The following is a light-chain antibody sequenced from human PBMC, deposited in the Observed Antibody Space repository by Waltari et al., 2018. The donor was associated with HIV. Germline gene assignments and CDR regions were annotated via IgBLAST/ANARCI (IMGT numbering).Light chain of an antibody. V-gene: IGKV4-1*01. CDR3: QQYYSAPYT. CDR2: WTS. Sequence: DIVMTQSPDSLAVSLGERATINCKSSQSFLFSSNNKNCLAWYQQKPGQPPKLLIYWTSTRESGVPDRFSGSGSGTDFTLTISSLQAEDVAVYYCQQYYSAPYTFGQGTKLEIK. J-gene: IGKJ2*01. CDR1: QSFLFSSNNKNC.